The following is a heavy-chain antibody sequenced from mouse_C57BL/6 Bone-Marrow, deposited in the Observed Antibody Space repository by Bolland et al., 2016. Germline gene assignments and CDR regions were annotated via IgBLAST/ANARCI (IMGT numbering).Heavy chain of an antibody. J-gene: IGHJ2*02. Sequence: IHPNSGSTNYNEKFKSKATLTVDKCSSTAYMQLSSLTSEDSAVYYCARGAYYFDYWGQGTS. CDR3: ARGAYYFDY. D-gene: IGHD6-1*01. CDR2: IHPNSGST. V-gene: IGHV1-64*01.